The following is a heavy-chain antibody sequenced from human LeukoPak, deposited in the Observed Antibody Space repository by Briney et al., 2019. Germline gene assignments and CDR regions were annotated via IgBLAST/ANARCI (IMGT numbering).Heavy chain of an antibody. J-gene: IGHJ4*02. CDR1: GGSIGSYY. CDR3: ARGDILTGYSY. D-gene: IGHD3-9*01. Sequence: PSETLSLTCTVSGGSIGSYYWSWIRQPPGKGLEWIGEINHRGSTKYNPSLKSRVTISVDTSKNQFSLNLRSATAADTAVYYCARGDILTGYSYWGQGTLVTVSS. CDR2: INHRGST. V-gene: IGHV4-34*01.